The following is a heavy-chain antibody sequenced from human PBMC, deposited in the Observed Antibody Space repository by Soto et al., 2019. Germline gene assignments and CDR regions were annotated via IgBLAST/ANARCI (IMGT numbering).Heavy chain of an antibody. J-gene: IGHJ3*02. V-gene: IGHV4-31*03. Sequence: QVQLQESGPGLVKPSQTLSLTCSVSGDSISRIDYYWTWIRQHPEKGLEWIGNIYFRGNTYYSPSLERRLTISVDTSKNQVALKLTSVTAADTAVYYCAREGGSYDSGGYLIRGAFDIWCQGTMVTVSS. CDR1: GDSISRIDYY. D-gene: IGHD3-22*01. CDR3: AREGGSYDSGGYLIRGAFDI. CDR2: IYFRGNT.